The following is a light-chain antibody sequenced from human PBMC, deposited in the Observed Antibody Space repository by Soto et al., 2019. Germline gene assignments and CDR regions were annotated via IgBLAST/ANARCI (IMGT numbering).Light chain of an antibody. Sequence: QSVLTQPASVSGSPGQSITISCTGTSSDVGSYNLVSWYQQHPGKAPKLMIYEGSKRPSGVPNRFSGSKSGNTASLTISGLQAEDEADYYCCSYAGSSTFEVFGGGTKLTVL. CDR3: CSYAGSSTFEV. V-gene: IGLV2-23*03. J-gene: IGLJ2*01. CDR1: SSDVGSYNL. CDR2: EGS.